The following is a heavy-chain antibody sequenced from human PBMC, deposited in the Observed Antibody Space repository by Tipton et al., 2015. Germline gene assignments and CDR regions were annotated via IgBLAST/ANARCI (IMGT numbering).Heavy chain of an antibody. D-gene: IGHD6-6*01. Sequence: TLSLTCTVSSDSINKYYWSWIRQPPGKGLEWIGYISYTETSHYNASLKSRVTISIDTSKNQFSLKLSSVTAADTAVYYCATGRSIAARPFDYWGQGTLVTVSS. CDR2: ISYTETS. J-gene: IGHJ4*02. CDR1: SDSINKYY. CDR3: ATGRSIAARPFDY. V-gene: IGHV4-59*12.